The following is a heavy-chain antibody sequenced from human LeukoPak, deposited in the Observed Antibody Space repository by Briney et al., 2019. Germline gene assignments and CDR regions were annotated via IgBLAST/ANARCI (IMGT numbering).Heavy chain of an antibody. D-gene: IGHD3-3*01. CDR3: ARNIHYDFWSGYRYYYYYGMDV. Sequence: PGRSLRLSCAASGFTFSSYGMHWVRQAPGKGLEWVAVIWYDGSNKYYADSVKGRFTISRDNSKNTLYLQMNSLRAEDTAVYYCARNIHYDFWSGYRYYYYYGMDVWGQGTTVTVSS. CDR1: GFTFSSYG. J-gene: IGHJ6*02. V-gene: IGHV3-33*01. CDR2: IWYDGSNK.